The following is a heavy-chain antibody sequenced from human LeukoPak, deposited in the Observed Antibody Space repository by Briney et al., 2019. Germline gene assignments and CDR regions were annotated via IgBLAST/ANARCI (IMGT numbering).Heavy chain of an antibody. D-gene: IGHD3-22*01. CDR3: ARVVRDYDCSGSSDVYYYYMDG. CDR1: GYTFTGYY. J-gene: IGHJ6*03. V-gene: IGHV1-2*06. Sequence: ASVKVSCKASGYTFTGYYIHWVRQAPGQGLEWMGRINPNSGGTNYAQKFQGRVTMTRDTSISTAYMELSRLRSDDTAVYYCARVVRDYDCSGSSDVYYYYMDGWGKGTTVTGSS. CDR2: INPNSGGT.